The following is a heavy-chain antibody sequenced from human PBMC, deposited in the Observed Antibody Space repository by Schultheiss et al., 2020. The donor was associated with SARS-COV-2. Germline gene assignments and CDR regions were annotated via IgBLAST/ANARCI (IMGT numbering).Heavy chain of an antibody. D-gene: IGHD3-3*01. CDR1: GYSISSGYY. CDR3: ARHVHPGLEWLSGWFDP. Sequence: SQTLSLTCAVSGYSISSGYYWGWIRQPPGKGLEWIGYIYYSGSTNYNPSLKSRVTISVDTSKNQFSLKLSSVTAADTAVYYCARHVHPGLEWLSGWFDPWGQGTLVTVSS. CDR2: IYYSGST. J-gene: IGHJ5*02. V-gene: IGHV4-38-2*01.